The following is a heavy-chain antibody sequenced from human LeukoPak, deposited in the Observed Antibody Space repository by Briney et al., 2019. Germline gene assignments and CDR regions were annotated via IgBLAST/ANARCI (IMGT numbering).Heavy chain of an antibody. J-gene: IGHJ6*03. D-gene: IGHD3-3*01. Sequence: GGSLRLSCEVSGFTFNTHWMHWVRQAPGKGLVWVSRIDSDVSSTTYADSVKGRFTISRDNAKNTLYLQMNSLRAEDTAVYYCARETYYDFWSGYYHCYYYMDVWGKGTMVTVSS. CDR1: GFTFNTHW. CDR2: IDSDVSST. V-gene: IGHV3-74*01. CDR3: ARETYYDFWSGYYHCYYYMDV.